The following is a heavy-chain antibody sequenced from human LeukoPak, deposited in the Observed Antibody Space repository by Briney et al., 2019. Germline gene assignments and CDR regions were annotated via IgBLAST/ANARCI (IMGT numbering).Heavy chain of an antibody. CDR2: IYYSGST. CDR1: GGSISSYY. CDR3: ARLRYYYDSSGRPEDAFDI. V-gene: IGHV4-59*08. D-gene: IGHD3-22*01. J-gene: IGHJ3*02. Sequence: SETLSLTCTVSGGSISSYYWSWIRQPPGKGLEWIGYIYYSGSTNYNPSLKSRVTISVDTSKNQFSLKLSSVTAADTAVYYCARLRYYYDSSGRPEDAFDIWGQGTMVTVSS.